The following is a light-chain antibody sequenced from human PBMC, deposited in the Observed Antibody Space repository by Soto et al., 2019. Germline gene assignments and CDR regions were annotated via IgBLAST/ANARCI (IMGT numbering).Light chain of an antibody. CDR3: QQYGSSPYT. Sequence: EVVLTQSPATLSLSPGESATLSCRASQSVTRDSLAWYQQKPGHSPRLLISGASSRATGIPDRFSGGGSGTDFIFNISSLQSEDFAVYYCQQYGSSPYTFGLGTKLEIK. CDR1: QSVTRDS. CDR2: GAS. V-gene: IGKV3-20*01. J-gene: IGKJ2*01.